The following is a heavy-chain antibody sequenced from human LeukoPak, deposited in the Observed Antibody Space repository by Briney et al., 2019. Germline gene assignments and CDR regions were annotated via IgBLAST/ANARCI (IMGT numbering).Heavy chain of an antibody. J-gene: IGHJ4*02. Sequence: SETLSLTCAVYGGSFSGYYWSWIRQPPGKGLEWIGEINHSGSTNYNPSLKSRVTISVDTSKNQFSLKLSSVTAADTAVYYCARSNGRSGWGFYYFDYWGQGTLVTVSS. CDR2: INHSGST. D-gene: IGHD6-19*01. V-gene: IGHV4-34*01. CDR1: GGSFSGYY. CDR3: ARSNGRSGWGFYYFDY.